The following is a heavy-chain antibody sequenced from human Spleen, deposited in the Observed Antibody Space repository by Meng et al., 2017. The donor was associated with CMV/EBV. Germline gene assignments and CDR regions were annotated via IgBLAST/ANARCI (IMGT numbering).Heavy chain of an antibody. CDR1: GGTFSSYA. CDR3: ASEAGGGVVVPAAISPDAFDI. J-gene: IGHJ3*02. V-gene: IGHV1-69*10. D-gene: IGHD2-2*01. Sequence: SVKVSCKASGGTFSSYAINWVRQAPGQGLEWMGEIIPIPGKAKYAQKFQGRVTITADKSTTTGYMELSSLRSEDTAVYYCASEAGGGVVVPAAISPDAFDIWGQGTMVTVSS. CDR2: IIPIPGKA.